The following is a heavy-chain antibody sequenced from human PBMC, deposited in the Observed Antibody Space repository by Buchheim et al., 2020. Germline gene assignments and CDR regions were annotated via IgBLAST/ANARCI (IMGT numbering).Heavy chain of an antibody. Sequence: EVQLVESGGGLVQPGGSLRLSCAASGFTFSTYAMHWVRQAPGKGLEYLSSIDSDGGSTYYGNSVKGRFTISRDNSKNTLYLQMGSLRAEDMAVYYCAREVPYSYGMDVWGQGTT. CDR3: AREVPYSYGMDV. J-gene: IGHJ6*02. CDR2: IDSDGGST. V-gene: IGHV3-64*01. CDR1: GFTFSTYA.